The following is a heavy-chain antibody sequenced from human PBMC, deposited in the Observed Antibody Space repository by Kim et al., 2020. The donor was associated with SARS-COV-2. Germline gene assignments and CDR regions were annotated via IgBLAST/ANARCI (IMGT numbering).Heavy chain of an antibody. D-gene: IGHD3-10*01. J-gene: IGHJ3*02. V-gene: IGHV3-33*01. CDR3: ARGFGDPGAFDI. Sequence: GGSLRLSCAASGFTFSSYGMHWVRQAPGKGLEWVAVIRYDGSNKYYADSVKGRFTISRDNSKNTLYLQMNSLRAEDTAVYYCARGFGDPGAFDIWGQGTMVTVSS. CDR1: GFTFSSYG. CDR2: IRYDGSNK.